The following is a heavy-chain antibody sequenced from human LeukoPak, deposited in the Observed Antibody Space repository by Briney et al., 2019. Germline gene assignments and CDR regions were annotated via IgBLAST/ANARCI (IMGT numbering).Heavy chain of an antibody. CDR1: GFTFSSYA. CDR3: AKDHHNWNYHWFDP. V-gene: IGHV3-23*01. D-gene: IGHD1-7*01. CDR2: ISGSGGST. Sequence: PGRSLRLSCAASGFTFSSYAMSWVRQAPGKGLEWVSAISGSGGSTYYADSVKGRFTISRDNSKNTLYLQMNSLRAEDTAVYYCAKDHHNWNYHWFDPWGQGTLVTVSS. J-gene: IGHJ5*02.